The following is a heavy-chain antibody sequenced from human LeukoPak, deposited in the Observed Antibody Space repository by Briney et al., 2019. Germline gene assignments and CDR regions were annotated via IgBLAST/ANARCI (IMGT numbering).Heavy chain of an antibody. Sequence: GGSLRLSCAASGFTFSSYAMSSVRQAPGKGLEWLSAISGSGGSTYYADSVKGRFTISRDNSKNTLYLQMNSLRAEDTAVYYCAKGPPSGWYYFDYWGQGTLVTVSS. J-gene: IGHJ4*02. CDR3: AKGPPSGWYYFDY. CDR1: GFTFSSYA. V-gene: IGHV3-23*01. D-gene: IGHD6-19*01. CDR2: ISGSGGST.